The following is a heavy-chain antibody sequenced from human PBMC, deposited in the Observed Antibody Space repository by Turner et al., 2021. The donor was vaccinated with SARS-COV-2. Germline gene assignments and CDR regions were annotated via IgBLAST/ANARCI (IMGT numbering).Heavy chain of an antibody. Sequence: EVQLVQSGGGLVQPGGSLRRSCTAPGFTVRNTYMSWVRPGPGKVLEWVSLIYSGGTTKYADSVKGRFTISRDNSKNTLYLKMNSLRAEDTAVYYCARGEIRGVTGDYWGRGTLVTVSS. V-gene: IGHV3-66*01. CDR3: ARGEIRGVTGDY. CDR1: GFTVRNTY. D-gene: IGHD3-10*01. CDR2: IYSGGTT. J-gene: IGHJ4*02.